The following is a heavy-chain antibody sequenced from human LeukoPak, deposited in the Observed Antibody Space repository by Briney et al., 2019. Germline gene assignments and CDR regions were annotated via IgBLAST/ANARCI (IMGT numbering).Heavy chain of an antibody. V-gene: IGHV4-59*08. CDR2: IYYSGST. J-gene: IGHJ5*02. CDR3: ARRGAARADNWFDP. Sequence: SETLSINCTVSGGSISSYYWSWIRQPPGKGLEWIGYIYYSGSTNYNPSLKSRVTISVDTSKNQFSLKLSSVTAADTALYYCARRGAARADNWFDPWGQGTLVTVSS. D-gene: IGHD6-6*01. CDR1: GGSISSYY.